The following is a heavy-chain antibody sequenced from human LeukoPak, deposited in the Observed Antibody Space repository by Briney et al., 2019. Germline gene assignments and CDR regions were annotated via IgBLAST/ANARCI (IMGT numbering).Heavy chain of an antibody. CDR1: GCPINSYY. J-gene: IGHJ6*03. D-gene: IGHD5-18*01. CDR2: IYYSGST. CDR3: ARTTEGGYTYDYFYYYYMDV. V-gene: IGHV4-59*01. Sequence: SSETLYLTCTASGCPINSYYWSWIRQSPGKGLEWIGYIYYSGSTNYNPSLKSRVTLSVDMSKNQFSLKLRSVTAADTAVYYCARTTEGGYTYDYFYYYYMDVWGKGTTVTISS.